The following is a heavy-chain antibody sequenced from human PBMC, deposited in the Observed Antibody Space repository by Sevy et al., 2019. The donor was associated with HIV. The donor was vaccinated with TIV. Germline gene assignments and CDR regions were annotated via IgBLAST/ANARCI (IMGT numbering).Heavy chain of an antibody. CDR3: AKGDRSFYGLDV. CDR2: ISGSGGST. CDR1: GFTFSPYA. V-gene: IGHV3-23*01. J-gene: IGHJ6*02. Sequence: GGSLRLSCAASGFTFSPYAMSWVRQAPGKGLEWVSAISGSGGSTYNADSVEGRFTISRDNSKNTLYLEMNSLRVEDTAVYYCAKGDRSFYGLDVWGQGTMVTVSS. D-gene: IGHD3-22*01.